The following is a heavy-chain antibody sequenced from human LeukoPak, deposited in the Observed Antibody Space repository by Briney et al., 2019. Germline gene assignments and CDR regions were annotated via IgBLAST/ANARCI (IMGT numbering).Heavy chain of an antibody. D-gene: IGHD3-3*01. CDR3: ARLALEWLLNLPHFDY. Sequence: GGSLRLSCAASGFTFSSYAMHWVRQAPGKGLEWVAVISYDGSNKYYADSVKGRFTISRDNSKNTLYLQMNSLRAEDTAVYYCARLALEWLLNLPHFDYWGQGTLVTVSS. V-gene: IGHV3-30-3*01. CDR2: ISYDGSNK. J-gene: IGHJ4*02. CDR1: GFTFSSYA.